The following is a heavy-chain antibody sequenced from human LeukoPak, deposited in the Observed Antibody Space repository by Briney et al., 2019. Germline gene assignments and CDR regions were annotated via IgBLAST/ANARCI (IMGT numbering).Heavy chain of an antibody. Sequence: ASVKVSCKASGGTFSSYAISWVRQAPGQGLEWVGRISPIFGTANYAQKFQGRVTITTDESTSTAYMELSSLRSEDTAVYYCAEEAGDGYNYKGYFDYWGQGTLVTVSS. CDR3: AEEAGDGYNYKGYFDY. V-gene: IGHV1-69*05. J-gene: IGHJ4*02. D-gene: IGHD5-24*01. CDR1: GGTFSSYA. CDR2: ISPIFGTA.